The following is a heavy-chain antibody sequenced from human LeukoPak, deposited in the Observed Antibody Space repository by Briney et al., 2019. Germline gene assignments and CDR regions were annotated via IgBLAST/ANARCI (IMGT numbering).Heavy chain of an antibody. CDR1: GGTFSSYA. CDR3: ARVVGLTGYSSSWYSGYYYYMDV. Sequence: SVKVSCKASGGTFSSYAISWVRQAPGQGLEWMGGIIPIFGTTNYAQEFQDRVTITADKSTSTAYMELSSLRSEDTAVYYCARVVGLTGYSSSWYSGYYYYMDVWGKGTTVTVSS. D-gene: IGHD6-13*01. J-gene: IGHJ6*03. CDR2: IIPIFGTT. V-gene: IGHV1-69*06.